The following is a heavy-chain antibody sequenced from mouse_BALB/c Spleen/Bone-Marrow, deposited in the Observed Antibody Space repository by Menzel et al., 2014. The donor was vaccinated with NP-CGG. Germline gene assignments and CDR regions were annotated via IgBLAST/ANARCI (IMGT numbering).Heavy chain of an antibody. D-gene: IGHD2-3*01. CDR2: IDPSDSYT. CDR3: ARYGGYFPWFAY. J-gene: IGHJ3*01. V-gene: IGHV1-69*02. CDR1: GYTFTSYW. Sequence: VQLQRSGAELVKPGASVKLSCKASGYTFTSYWMHWVKQRPGQGLEWIGEIDPSDSYTNYNQKFKGKATLTVDKSSSTAYMQLSSLTSEDSAVYYCARYGGYFPWFAYWGQGTLVTVSA.